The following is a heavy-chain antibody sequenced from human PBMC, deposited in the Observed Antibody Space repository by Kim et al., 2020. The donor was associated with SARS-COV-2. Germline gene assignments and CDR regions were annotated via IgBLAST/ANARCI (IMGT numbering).Heavy chain of an antibody. J-gene: IGHJ6*02. Sequence: SVKVSCKASGGTFSSYAISWVRQAPGQGLEWMGGIIPIFGTTNYTQKFQGRVMITADESTSTAYMELSSLRAEDTAVYYCASPFIMIRGADDYYYGMDVWGQGTTVTVSS. CDR2: IIPIFGTT. CDR1: GGTFSSYA. D-gene: IGHD3-10*01. CDR3: ASPFIMIRGADDYYYGMDV. V-gene: IGHV1-69*13.